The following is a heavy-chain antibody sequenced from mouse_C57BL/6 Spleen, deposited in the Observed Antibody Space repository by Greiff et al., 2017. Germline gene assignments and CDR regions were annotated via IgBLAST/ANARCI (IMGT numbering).Heavy chain of an antibody. CDR1: GYTFTDYY. D-gene: IGHD2-4*01. J-gene: IGHJ3*01. V-gene: IGHV1-19*01. Sequence: VQLQQSGPVLVKPGASVKMSCKASGYTFTDYYMNWVKQSHGKSLEWIGVINPYNGGTSYNQKFKGKATLTVDKFSSTAYMELNSLTSEDSAVYYCARAGIYYDYDAWFAYWGQGTLVTVSA. CDR3: ARAGIYYDYDAWFAY. CDR2: INPYNGGT.